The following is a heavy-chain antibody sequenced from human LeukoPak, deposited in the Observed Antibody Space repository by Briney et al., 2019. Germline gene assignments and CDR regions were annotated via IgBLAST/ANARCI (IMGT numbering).Heavy chain of an antibody. D-gene: IGHD6-13*01. J-gene: IGHJ5*02. CDR3: ARGYRIAAAYNWFDP. V-gene: IGHV1-69*13. CDR2: IIPIFGTA. Sequence: GASVKVSCKASGYTFTSYDINWVRQATGQGLEWMGGIIPIFGTANYAQKFQGRVTITADESTSTAYMELSSLRSEDTAVYYCARGYRIAAAYNWFDPWGQGTLVTVSS. CDR1: GYTFTSYD.